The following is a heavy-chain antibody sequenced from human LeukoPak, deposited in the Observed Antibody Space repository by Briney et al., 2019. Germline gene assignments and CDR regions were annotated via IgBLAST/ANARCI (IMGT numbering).Heavy chain of an antibody. Sequence: TGRSLRLSCAASGLTFRSYGLHWVRQAPGKGLEWVALIWNDGSNKYYADSVKGRSIISRDNSKNTLYLQMNSLRAEDTAIYYCAREWTRTGPFDYWGRGTLVTVSS. D-gene: IGHD3/OR15-3a*01. V-gene: IGHV3-33*01. CDR3: AREWTRTGPFDY. CDR2: IWNDGSNK. J-gene: IGHJ4*02. CDR1: GLTFRSYG.